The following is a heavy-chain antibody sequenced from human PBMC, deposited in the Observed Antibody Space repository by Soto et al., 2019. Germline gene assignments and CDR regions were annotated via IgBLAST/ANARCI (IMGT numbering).Heavy chain of an antibody. CDR2: INHSGST. CDR1: GGSFSGYY. CDR3: ARSPVTKDDY. V-gene: IGHV4-34*01. J-gene: IGHJ4*02. D-gene: IGHD4-17*01. Sequence: SETLSLTCAVYGGSFSGYYWSWIRQPPGKGLEWIGEINHSGSTNYNPSLKSRVTISVDTSKNQFSLKLSSVTAADTAVYYCARSPVTKDDYWGQGTLVT.